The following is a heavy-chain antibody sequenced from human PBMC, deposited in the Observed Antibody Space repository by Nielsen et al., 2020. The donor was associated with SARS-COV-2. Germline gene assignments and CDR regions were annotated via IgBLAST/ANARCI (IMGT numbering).Heavy chain of an antibody. J-gene: IGHJ6*02. CDR2: IDPSDSYT. CDR3: ARQAVAPYYYGMDV. Sequence: GESLKISCKGSGYSFTSYWISWVRQMPGKGLEWVGRIDPSDSYTNYSPSFQGHVTIPADKSISTAYLQWSSLKASDTAMYYCARQAVAPYYYGMDVWGQGTTVTVSS. V-gene: IGHV5-10-1*01. CDR1: GYSFTSYW. D-gene: IGHD2-15*01.